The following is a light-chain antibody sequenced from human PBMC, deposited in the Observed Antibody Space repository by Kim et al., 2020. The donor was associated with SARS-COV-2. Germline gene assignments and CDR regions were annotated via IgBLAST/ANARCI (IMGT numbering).Light chain of an antibody. CDR3: QQLNNYPYT. CDR1: QGISSY. J-gene: IGKJ2*01. Sequence: IQLTQSPSSLSASVGDRVTITCRASQGISSYLAWYQQKPGKAPTLLIYAASTLQSGVPSRFSGSGSGTDFTLTISSLQPEDFATYYCQQLNNYPYTFGQGTKLEIK. V-gene: IGKV1-9*01. CDR2: AAS.